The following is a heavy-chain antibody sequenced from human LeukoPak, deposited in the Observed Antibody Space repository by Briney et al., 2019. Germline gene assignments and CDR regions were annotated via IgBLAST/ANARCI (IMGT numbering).Heavy chain of an antibody. CDR3: ARRPGN. CDR2: IYSGGAI. CDR1: GFAVSSNY. V-gene: IGHV3-53*01. J-gene: IGHJ4*02. D-gene: IGHD1-14*01. Sequence: GGSLRLSCVASGFAVSSNYMSWVRQAPGKGLEWVSLIYSGGAIRYADSVKGRFTISRDSSKNTLFLQMNDLTVEDTARYYCARRPGNWGQGILVTVSS.